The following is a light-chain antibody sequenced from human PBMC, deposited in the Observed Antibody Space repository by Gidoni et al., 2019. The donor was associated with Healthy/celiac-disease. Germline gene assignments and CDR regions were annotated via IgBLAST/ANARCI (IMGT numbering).Light chain of an antibody. CDR3: QAWDSSTVV. V-gene: IGLV3-1*01. Sequence: SYERTQPPSVSGSPGQTASITCSGGKLGDKYACWYQQKPGQSPVLVIYQDSKRPSGIPARFSGSNSGNTATLTISGTQAMDEADYYCQAWDSSTVVFGGGTKLTVL. J-gene: IGLJ2*01. CDR1: KLGDKY. CDR2: QDS.